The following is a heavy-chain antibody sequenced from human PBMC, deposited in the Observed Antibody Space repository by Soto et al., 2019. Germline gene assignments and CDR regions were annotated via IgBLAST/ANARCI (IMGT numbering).Heavy chain of an antibody. J-gene: IGHJ4*02. V-gene: IGHV3-30-3*01. CDR3: ARVGRLHYFDY. CDR2: ISYDGSNK. Sequence: QVQLVESGXGVXXXXXXLRLSCAASGFTFSSYAMHWVRQAPGKGLEWVAVISYDGSNKYYADSVKGRFTISRDNSKNTLFRQMNSLRAEDTAVYYCARVGRLHYFDYWGQGTLVTVSS. CDR1: GFTFSSYA. D-gene: IGHD4-17*01.